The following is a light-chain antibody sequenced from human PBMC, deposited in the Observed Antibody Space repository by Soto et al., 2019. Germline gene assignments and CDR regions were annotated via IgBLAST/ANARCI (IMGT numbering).Light chain of an antibody. V-gene: IGKV3-15*01. CDR3: QQYNNWPLT. J-gene: IGKJ4*01. CDR1: QSVNSN. CDR2: DAS. Sequence: EIVMTQSPATLSVSPGERATLSCRASQSVNSNLAWYQQKPGHAPRLLIYDASARATGIPARFSCSGSGTELTLTISSLQSEDFAVYYCQQYNNWPLTFGGGTKVEIK.